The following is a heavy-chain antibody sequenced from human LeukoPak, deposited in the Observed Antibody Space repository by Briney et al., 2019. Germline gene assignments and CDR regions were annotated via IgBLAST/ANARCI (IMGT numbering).Heavy chain of an antibody. D-gene: IGHD2-15*01. CDR3: ARDLGYCSGGSCYRYYYGMDV. V-gene: IGHV3-64*01. J-gene: IGHJ6*02. CDR2: ISSNGGST. CDR1: GFTFSSYA. Sequence: GGSLRLSCAASGFTFSSYAMHWARQAPGKGLEYVSAISSNGGSTYYANSVKDRFTISRDNSKNTLYLQMGSLRAEDMAVYYCARDLGYCSGGSCYRYYYGMDVWGQGTTVTVSS.